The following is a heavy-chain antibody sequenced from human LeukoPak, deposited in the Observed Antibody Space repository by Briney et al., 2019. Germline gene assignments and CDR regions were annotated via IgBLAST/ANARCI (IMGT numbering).Heavy chain of an antibody. CDR3: ARETLVYPGAYFDY. V-gene: IGHV4-30-2*01. CDR2: IYHRGST. D-gene: IGHD1-14*01. J-gene: IGHJ4*02. Sequence: TLSLTSTVSGGSISSGGYYWSWLRQPPGTGLEWIGYIYHRGSTYYNPSLKSRVTISVDRSKNQFSLKLSSVTAADTAVYYCARETLVYPGAYFDYWGQGTLVTVSS. CDR1: GGSISSGGYY.